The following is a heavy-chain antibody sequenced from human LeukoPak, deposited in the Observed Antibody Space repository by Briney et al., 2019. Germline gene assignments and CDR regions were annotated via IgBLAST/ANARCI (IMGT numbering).Heavy chain of an antibody. Sequence: GALRLSCAASGFIFSGSWMAWIRQAPGKGLEWVAIIKKDGSEKYYVDSMKGRFTISRDNAKNSLFLQMNSLRAEDTAIYYCTTDTWYSAGHWGQGTLVTVSS. J-gene: IGHJ4*02. V-gene: IGHV3-7*03. D-gene: IGHD2-15*01. CDR1: GFIFSGSW. CDR3: TTDTWYSAGH. CDR2: IKKDGSEK.